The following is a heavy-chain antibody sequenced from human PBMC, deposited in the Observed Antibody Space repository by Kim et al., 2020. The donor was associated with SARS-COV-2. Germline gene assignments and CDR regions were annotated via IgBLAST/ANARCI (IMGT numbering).Heavy chain of an antibody. Sequence: GGSLRLSCAASGFTVSSNYMSWVRQAPGKGLEWVSVIYSGGSTYYADSVKGRFTISRDNSKNTLYLQMNSLRAEDTAVYYCARGPDDYGDYYYYMDVWGKGTTVTVSS. CDR1: GFTVSSNY. D-gene: IGHD4-17*01. V-gene: IGHV3-53*01. J-gene: IGHJ6*03. CDR2: IYSGGST. CDR3: ARGPDDYGDYYYYMDV.